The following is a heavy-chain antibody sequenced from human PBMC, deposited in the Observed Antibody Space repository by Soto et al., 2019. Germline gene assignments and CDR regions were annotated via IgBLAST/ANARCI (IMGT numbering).Heavy chain of an antibody. CDR1: GFTFSSYA. D-gene: IGHD3-16*01. Sequence: QVQLVESGGGVVQPGRSLRLSCAASGFTFSSYAMHWVRQAPGKGLEWVAVISYDGSNKYYADSVKGRFTISRDNSKNTLYLQMNSLRAEDTAVYYCAKDFHDYIWGSYTYYFDHWGQGTLVTVSS. CDR3: AKDFHDYIWGSYTYYFDH. J-gene: IGHJ4*02. CDR2: ISYDGSNK. V-gene: IGHV3-30-3*02.